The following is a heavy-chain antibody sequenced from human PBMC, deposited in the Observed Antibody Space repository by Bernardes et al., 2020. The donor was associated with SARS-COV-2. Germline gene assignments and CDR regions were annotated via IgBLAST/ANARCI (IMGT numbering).Heavy chain of an antibody. J-gene: IGHJ4*02. CDR1: GSSFTNYW. D-gene: IGHD3-10*01. V-gene: IGHV5-51*01. CDR2: IYPGDSAT. Sequence: GASLKISCTVSGSSFTNYWIGWVRQLPGKGLEWMGIIYPGDSATRYSTSFQGQVSISAGKSITTAYLQWTSLKASDTAMYYCARLGTAGSYYSYFDFWGQGTLITVSS. CDR3: ARLGTAGSYYSYFDF.